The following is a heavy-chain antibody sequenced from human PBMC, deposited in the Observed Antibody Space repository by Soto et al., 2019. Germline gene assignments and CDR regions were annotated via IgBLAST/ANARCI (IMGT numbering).Heavy chain of an antibody. V-gene: IGHV3-23*01. J-gene: IGHJ6*02. CDR3: AKGLLGTGYSGYDPTVYYYGMDV. CDR1: GFTFSSYA. CDR2: ISGSGGST. Sequence: GGSLRLSCAASGFTFSSYAMSWVRQAPGKGLEWVSAISGSGGSTYYADSVKGRFTISRDNSKNTLYLQMNSLRAEDTAVYYCAKGLLGTGYSGYDPTVYYYGMDVWGQGTTVTVSS. D-gene: IGHD5-12*01.